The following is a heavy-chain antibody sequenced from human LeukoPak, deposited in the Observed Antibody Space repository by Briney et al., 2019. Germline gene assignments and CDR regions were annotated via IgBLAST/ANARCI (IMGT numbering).Heavy chain of an antibody. Sequence: SETLSLTCTVSGGSISSYYWSWIRQPSGKGLEWIGYIYYSGSTNYNPSLKSRVTISVDTSKNQFSLKLSSVTAADTAVYYCARYCSGGSCRPPSLGVNWFDPWGQGTLVTVSS. D-gene: IGHD2-15*01. CDR2: IYYSGST. J-gene: IGHJ5*02. V-gene: IGHV4-59*08. CDR1: GGSISSYY. CDR3: ARYCSGGSCRPPSLGVNWFDP.